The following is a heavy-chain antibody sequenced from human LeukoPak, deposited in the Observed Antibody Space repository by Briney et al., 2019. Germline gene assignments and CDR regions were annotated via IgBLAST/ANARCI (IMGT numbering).Heavy chain of an antibody. CDR3: AKAGRYSSGGRHFDY. V-gene: IGHV3-23*01. J-gene: IGHJ4*02. CDR2: ISGSGGST. D-gene: IGHD6-19*01. Sequence: GGSLRLSCAASGFTFSSYAMSWVRQAPGKGLEWVSAISGSGGSTYYADSVKGRFTISRDNSKNTLYLQMNSLRAEDTAVYYCAKAGRYSSGGRHFDYWGQGTLVTVSS. CDR1: GFTFSSYA.